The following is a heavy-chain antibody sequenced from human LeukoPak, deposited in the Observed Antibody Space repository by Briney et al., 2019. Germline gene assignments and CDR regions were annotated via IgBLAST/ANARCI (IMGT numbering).Heavy chain of an antibody. CDR1: GYSISSGYY. CDR3: ARAPLGDYYGSGSVIDY. J-gene: IGHJ4*02. D-gene: IGHD3-10*01. CDR2: IYHSGST. Sequence: PSETLSLTCAVSGYSISSGYYWGWIRQPPGKGLEWIGEIYHSGSTNYNPSLKSRVTISVDKSKNQFSLKLSSVTAADTAVYYCARAPLGDYYGSGSVIDYWGQGTLVTVSS. V-gene: IGHV4-38-2*01.